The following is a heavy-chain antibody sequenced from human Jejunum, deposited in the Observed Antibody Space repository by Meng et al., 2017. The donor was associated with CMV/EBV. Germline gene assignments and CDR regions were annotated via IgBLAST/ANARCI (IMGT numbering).Heavy chain of an antibody. CDR1: GFTFSSYW. V-gene: IGHV3-74*01. CDR2: ISSDGSTT. Sequence: VRVVGSGGGLVQPGGSLRLSCAASGFTFSSYWMHWVRQAPGKGLVWVSRISSDGSTTNYADSVKGRFTISRDNAKNTLYLQMNSLRAEDTAVFYCARALDYGARIDCWGQGTLVTVSS. D-gene: IGHD4-17*01. CDR3: ARALDYGARIDC. J-gene: IGHJ4*02.